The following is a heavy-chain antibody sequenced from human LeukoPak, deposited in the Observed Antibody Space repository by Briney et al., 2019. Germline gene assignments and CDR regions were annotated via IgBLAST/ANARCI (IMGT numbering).Heavy chain of an antibody. D-gene: IGHD3-3*01. J-gene: IGHJ6*04. CDR2: IRREGYGGTT. V-gene: IGHV3-49*03. CDR1: GFNFGDYS. Sequence: TGGPLRPSCTASGFNFGDYSLSWFRQAPGVGLEWVAFIRREGYGGTTEYAASVKGRITISRDDSKSIAYLQMNSLKTEDTGVYYCTRDHDFWRGPLDVWGKGTTVTVSS. CDR3: TRDHDFWRGPLDV.